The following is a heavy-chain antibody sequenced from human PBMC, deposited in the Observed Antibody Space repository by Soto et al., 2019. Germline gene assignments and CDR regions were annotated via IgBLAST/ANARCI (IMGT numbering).Heavy chain of an antibody. Sequence: PGGSLRLSCAASGFTFSTYSMNWVRQAPGKGLEWVSDITTSSSYRFYADSVKGRFTISRDDAKNSLYLQMNSLRVEDTGVYYCARDLGVALATLTLDYWGQGTLVTAPQ. D-gene: IGHD2-15*01. V-gene: IGHV3-21*01. CDR1: GFTFSTYS. CDR2: ITTSSSYR. J-gene: IGHJ4*02. CDR3: ARDLGVALATLTLDY.